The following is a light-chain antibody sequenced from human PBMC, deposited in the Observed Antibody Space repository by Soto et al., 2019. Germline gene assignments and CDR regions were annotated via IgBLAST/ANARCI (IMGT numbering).Light chain of an antibody. Sequence: DIVMTQSPDSLAVSLGERATINCKSSQNVLYSSNNKNYLAWYQQKPGQPPKLLIYWASTRESGVPDRFSGSGSVTDITLTISSLQAEDVAVYYCQQYYKTPLTFGGGTKVEI. CDR3: QQYYKTPLT. V-gene: IGKV4-1*01. CDR1: QNVLYSSNNKNY. CDR2: WAS. J-gene: IGKJ4*01.